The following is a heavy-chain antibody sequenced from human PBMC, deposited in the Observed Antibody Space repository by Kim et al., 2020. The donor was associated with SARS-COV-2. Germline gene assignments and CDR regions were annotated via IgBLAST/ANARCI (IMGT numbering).Heavy chain of an antibody. CDR3: ARLPTGFPNWFDP. Sequence: SETLSLTCTVSGDSISSSSSWWGWIRQPPGKGLEWIGSVRYSGGTYYNPSLKCRVTISVDPSKNHFSLKLTSVTATDTAVYYCARLPTGFPNWFDPWGQGILVTVSS. CDR1: GDSISSSSSW. J-gene: IGHJ5*02. CDR2: VRYSGGT. V-gene: IGHV4-39*02. D-gene: IGHD3-10*01.